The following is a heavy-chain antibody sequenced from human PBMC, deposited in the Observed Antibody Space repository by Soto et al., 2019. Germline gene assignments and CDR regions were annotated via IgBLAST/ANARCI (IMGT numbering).Heavy chain of an antibody. CDR3: AKDRMGAGVRGYFDY. V-gene: IGHV3-30*18. CDR1: GFTFSSYG. J-gene: IGHJ4*02. D-gene: IGHD3-10*01. Sequence: QVQLVESGGGVVQPGRSLRLSCAASGFTFSSYGMHWVRQAPGKGLEWVAVIIYDGSTKYYADSVKGRFTISRDNSTSTLYLQMNSLRAEDTAVYYCAKDRMGAGVRGYFDYGGQGTLVTVSS. CDR2: IIYDGSTK.